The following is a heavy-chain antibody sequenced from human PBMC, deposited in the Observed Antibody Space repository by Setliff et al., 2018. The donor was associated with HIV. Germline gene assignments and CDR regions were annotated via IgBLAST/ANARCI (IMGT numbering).Heavy chain of an antibody. J-gene: IGHJ4*02. D-gene: IGHD3-22*01. CDR1: GDSVSSRSYY. V-gene: IGHV4-39*07. Sequence: ASETLSLTCTVSGDSVSSRSYYWTWIRQPPGKGLEWIGGINHSGSTNYNPSLKSRVTISVDTSKNQFSLKLSSVTAADTAVYYCARVRYYYDSSGYLLLLFDYWGQGTLVTVSS. CDR2: INHSGST. CDR3: ARVRYYYDSSGYLLLLFDY.